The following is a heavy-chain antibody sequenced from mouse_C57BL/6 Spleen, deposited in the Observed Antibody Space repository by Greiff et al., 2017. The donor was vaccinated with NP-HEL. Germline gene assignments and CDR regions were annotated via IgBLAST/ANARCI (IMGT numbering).Heavy chain of an antibody. D-gene: IGHD1-1*01. V-gene: IGHV5-9-1*02. CDR3: TRDENYGYWYFDV. CDR2: ISSGGDYI. CDR1: GFTFSSYA. J-gene: IGHJ1*03. Sequence: EVKVVESGEGLVKPGGSLKLSCAASGFTFSSYAMSWVRQTPEKRLEWVAYISSGGDYIYYADTVKGRFTISRDNARNTLYLQMSSLKSEDTAMYYCTRDENYGYWYFDVWGTGTTVTVSS.